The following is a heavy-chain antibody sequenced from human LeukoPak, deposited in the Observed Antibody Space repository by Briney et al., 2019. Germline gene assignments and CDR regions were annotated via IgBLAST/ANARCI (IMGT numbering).Heavy chain of an antibody. Sequence: PSETLCLTCTVSGDSISSHYWSWIRQSPGKGLEWIGYVHYSGGATYNPSLKSRVTISVATSKTQFSLKLSSVTAADTAVYYCAREYCTTTCYFDYWGQGMLVTVSS. D-gene: IGHD2-8*01. CDR1: GDSISSHY. CDR2: VHYSGGA. J-gene: IGHJ4*02. CDR3: AREYCTTTCYFDY. V-gene: IGHV4-59*11.